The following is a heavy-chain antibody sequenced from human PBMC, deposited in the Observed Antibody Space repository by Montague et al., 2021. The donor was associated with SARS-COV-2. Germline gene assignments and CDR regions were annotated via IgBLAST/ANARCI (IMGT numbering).Heavy chain of an antibody. D-gene: IGHD1-26*01. J-gene: IGHJ4*02. CDR1: GYLFTSYW. CDR3: ARPQVGVPGPGLLFDS. CDR2: IYPDDSDT. Sequence: SGAEVKQPGESLQISCKVSGYLFTSYWIGWVRQMPGKGLEWVAVIYPDDSDTRYNPSFQGQITISADRSITTAFLKWASLKASDTAIYYCARPQVGVPGPGLLFDSWGQGTLVTVSS. V-gene: IGHV5-51*01.